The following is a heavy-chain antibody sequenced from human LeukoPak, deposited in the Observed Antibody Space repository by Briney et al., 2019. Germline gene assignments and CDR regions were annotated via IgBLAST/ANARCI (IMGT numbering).Heavy chain of an antibody. V-gene: IGHV1-46*01. CDR2: INPSGGST. D-gene: IGHD6-6*01. Sequence: ASVKVSCKASGYTFTSYGISWVRQAPGQGLEWMGIINPSGGSTSYAQKFQGRVTMTRDTSTSTVYMELSSLRSEDTAVYYCARGGRTARPLDYWGQGTLVTVSS. J-gene: IGHJ4*02. CDR1: GYTFTSYG. CDR3: ARGGRTARPLDY.